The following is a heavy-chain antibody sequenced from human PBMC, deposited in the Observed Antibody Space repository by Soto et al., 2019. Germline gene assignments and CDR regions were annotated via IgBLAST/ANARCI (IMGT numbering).Heavy chain of an antibody. CDR1: VGSISSGDYN. CDR3: ARSGDYVPFDY. J-gene: IGHJ4*02. Sequence: QVQLQESGPGLVKPSQTLSLTCTVSVGSISSGDYNWSWIRQPPGKGLEWIGYIYYSGYPYYNPSLKSRVTISVDTSKNQFSLKLNSVTAADTAVYYCARSGDYVPFDYWGQGALVTVSS. CDR2: IYYSGYP. D-gene: IGHD4-17*01. V-gene: IGHV4-30-4*01.